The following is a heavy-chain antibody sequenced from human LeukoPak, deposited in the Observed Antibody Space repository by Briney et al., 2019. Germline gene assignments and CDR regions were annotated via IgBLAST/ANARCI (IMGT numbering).Heavy chain of an antibody. Sequence: GGSLRLSCAASGFTFSSYWMSWVRQAPGKGLECVANIKQHGSEKYYVDSVKGRFNISIDNSKNTLYLQMNSLRAEDTAVYYCAKAGYGSGSYWIYYYYYMDVWGKGTTVTISS. D-gene: IGHD3-10*01. CDR1: GFTFSSYW. CDR2: IKQHGSEK. J-gene: IGHJ6*03. CDR3: AKAGYGSGSYWIYYYYYMDV. V-gene: IGHV3-7*01.